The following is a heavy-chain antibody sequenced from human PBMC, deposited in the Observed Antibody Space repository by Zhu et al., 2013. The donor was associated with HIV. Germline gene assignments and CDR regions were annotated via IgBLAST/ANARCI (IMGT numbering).Heavy chain of an antibody. J-gene: IGHJ4*02. D-gene: IGHD3-10*01. CDR2: INPNSGGT. CDR3: ARVLSSLWFGEYDY. CDR1: GYPFTGHY. Sequence: QVQLVQSGAEVKKPGASVKVSCKASGYPFTGHYMHWVRQAPGQGLEWMGWINPNSGGTNYAQKFQGRVTMTRDTPISTAYMELTRLRSDDTAVYFCARVLSSLWFGEYDYWGQGTLVTGLL. V-gene: IGHV1-2*02.